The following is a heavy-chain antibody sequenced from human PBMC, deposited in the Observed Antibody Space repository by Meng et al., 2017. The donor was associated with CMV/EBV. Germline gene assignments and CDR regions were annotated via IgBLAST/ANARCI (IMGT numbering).Heavy chain of an antibody. J-gene: IGHJ6*02. CDR2: IYSGGST. CDR1: GFTFSSYW. Sequence: GESLKISCAASGFTFSSYWMSWVRQAPGKGLEWVSVIYSGGSTYYADSVKGRFTISRDNSKNTLYLQMNSLRAEDTAVYYCARDRAYCGGDCYSAPRYYYYGMDVWGQGTTVTVSS. D-gene: IGHD2-21*01. CDR3: ARDRAYCGGDCYSAPRYYYYGMDV. V-gene: IGHV3-53*01.